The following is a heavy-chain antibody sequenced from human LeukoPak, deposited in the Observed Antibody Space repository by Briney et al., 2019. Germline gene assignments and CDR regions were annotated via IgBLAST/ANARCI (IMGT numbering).Heavy chain of an antibody. CDR1: GYTFTSYA. CDR3: ARHESDSYGTLDY. D-gene: IGHD5-18*01. J-gene: IGHJ4*02. Sequence: ASVKVSCKASGYTFTSYAMHWVRQAPRQRLEWMGWINAGNGNTKYSQKFQGRVTITRDTSASTAYMELSSVTAADTAVYYCARHESDSYGTLDYWGQGTLVTVSS. CDR2: INAGNGNT. V-gene: IGHV1-3*01.